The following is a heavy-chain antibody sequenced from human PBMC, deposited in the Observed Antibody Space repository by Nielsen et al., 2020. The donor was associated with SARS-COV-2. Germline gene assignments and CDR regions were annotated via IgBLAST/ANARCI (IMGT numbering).Heavy chain of an antibody. V-gene: IGHV1-69*06. J-gene: IGHJ5*02. Sequence: SVKVSCKASGGTFNSYAISWVRQAPGQGLEWMGGIIPIFGTANYAQKFQGRVTITADKSTSTAYMELSSLRSEDTAVYYCARRQNWNSNWFDPWGQGTLVTVSS. D-gene: IGHD1-7*01. CDR3: ARRQNWNSNWFDP. CDR1: GGTFNSYA. CDR2: IIPIFGTA.